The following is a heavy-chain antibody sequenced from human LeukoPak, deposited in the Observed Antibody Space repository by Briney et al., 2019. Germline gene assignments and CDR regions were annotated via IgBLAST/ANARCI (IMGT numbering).Heavy chain of an antibody. CDR1: GGSISSSSYY. D-gene: IGHD6-19*01. V-gene: IGHV4-39*07. CDR2: IYYSGST. J-gene: IGHJ5*02. CDR3: ARGFWVAGPRGWFDP. Sequence: TSETLSLTCTVSGGSISSSSYYWGWIRQPPGKGLEWIGSIYYSGSTYYNPSLKSRVTISVDTPKNQFSLKLSSVTAGDTAVYYCARGFWVAGPRGWFDPWGQGTLVTVSS.